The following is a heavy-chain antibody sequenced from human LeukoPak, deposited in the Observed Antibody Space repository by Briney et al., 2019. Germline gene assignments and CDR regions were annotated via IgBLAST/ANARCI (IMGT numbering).Heavy chain of an antibody. CDR3: ARLPRGLIRSY. V-gene: IGHV3-21*01. CDR1: GFTFTTYS. D-gene: IGHD3-16*01. J-gene: IGHJ4*02. Sequence: GGSLRLSCEASGFTFTTYSMTWVRQAPGKGLEWVSIISSGSSAIFSADALKGRFTISRDDAKNLLYLDMNSLRAEDTAVYYCARLPRGLIRSYWGQGTLVTVSS. CDR2: ISSGSSAI.